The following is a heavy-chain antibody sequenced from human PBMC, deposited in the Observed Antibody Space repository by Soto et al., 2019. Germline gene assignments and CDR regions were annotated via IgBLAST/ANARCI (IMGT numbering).Heavy chain of an antibody. CDR1: GGSISGYY. CDR3: ASLNFDILTGYYAFDL. D-gene: IGHD3-9*01. CDR2: ISYSGST. Sequence: SETLSLTCTVSGGSISGYYWSWIRQSPGKGLEYIGYISYSGSTNYNPSLKSRVTTSLDTFKHQFSLKLSSVTAADTAVYYCASLNFDILTGYYAFDLWGQGTMVTVS. J-gene: IGHJ3*01. V-gene: IGHV4-59*08.